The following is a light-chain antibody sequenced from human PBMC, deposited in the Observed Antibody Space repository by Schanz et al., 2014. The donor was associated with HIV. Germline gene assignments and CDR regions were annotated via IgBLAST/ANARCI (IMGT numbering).Light chain of an antibody. Sequence: QSVVTQPPSASGTPGQRVTISCSGSSSNIGSNTVNWYQQLPGTAPKLLIYDDNQRPSGVPDRFSGSKSGTSVSLAISGLQSEDEADYYCQSYDSSLSGSYVFGTGTKLTVL. V-gene: IGLV1-44*01. CDR3: QSYDSSLSGSYV. CDR2: DDN. CDR1: SSNIGSNT. J-gene: IGLJ1*01.